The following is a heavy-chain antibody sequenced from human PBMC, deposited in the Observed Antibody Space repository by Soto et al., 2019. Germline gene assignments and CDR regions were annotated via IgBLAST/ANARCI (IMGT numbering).Heavy chain of an antibody. CDR2: IYYSGST. D-gene: IGHD2-8*01. J-gene: IGHJ5*02. CDR1: GGSISSGDYY. Sequence: NPSETLSLTCTVSGGSISSGDYYWSWIRQPPGKGLEWIGYIYYSGSTYYNPSLKSRVTISVDTSKNQFSLKLSSVTAADTAVYYCARVALRSTNWFDPWGQGTLVTVSS. V-gene: IGHV4-30-4*01. CDR3: ARVALRSTNWFDP.